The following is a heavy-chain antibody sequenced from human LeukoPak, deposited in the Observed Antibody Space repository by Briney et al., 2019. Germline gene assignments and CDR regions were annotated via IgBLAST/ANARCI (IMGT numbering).Heavy chain of an antibody. D-gene: IGHD1-1*01. CDR3: VRHRNWNYDY. Sequence: GESLKISCKGSGCRFTTYWIGWVRQMPGKGLEWMGIIYPGDSDTRYSPSFQGQVTISADKSINTAYLQWSSLKALDTAMYYCVRHRNWNYDYWGQGTLVTVSS. CDR2: IYPGDSDT. J-gene: IGHJ4*02. V-gene: IGHV5-51*01. CDR1: GCRFTTYW.